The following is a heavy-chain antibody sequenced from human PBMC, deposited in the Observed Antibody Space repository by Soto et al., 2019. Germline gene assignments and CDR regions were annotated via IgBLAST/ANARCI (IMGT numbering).Heavy chain of an antibody. V-gene: IGHV4-30-2*01. D-gene: IGHD1-26*01. J-gene: IGHJ4*02. CDR1: GGSVSSGCYS. Sequence: TLSLPSAVSGGSVSSGCYSWSWIRQPPGKGLEWIGYIYHSGSTYYNPSLKSRVTISVDRSRNQFSLKLSSVTAAEKAVYYCVKAQNSGSYGSPYYFDYWGQGTLVTVSP. CDR3: VKAQNSGSYGSPYYFDY. CDR2: IYHSGST.